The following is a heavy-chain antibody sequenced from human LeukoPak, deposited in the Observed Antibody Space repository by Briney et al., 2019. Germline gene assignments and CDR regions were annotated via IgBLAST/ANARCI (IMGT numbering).Heavy chain of an antibody. CDR1: GFTFSSYA. Sequence: GGSLRLSCAASGFTFSSYAMSWVRQAPGKGLEWVSAISGSGGSTYYADSVKGRFTISRDNSKNTLYLQMNSLRAEDTAVYYCAKETVRYSSSWSHDAFDIWGQGKMVTVSS. CDR3: AKETVRYSSSWSHDAFDI. D-gene: IGHD6-13*01. CDR2: ISGSGGST. J-gene: IGHJ3*02. V-gene: IGHV3-23*01.